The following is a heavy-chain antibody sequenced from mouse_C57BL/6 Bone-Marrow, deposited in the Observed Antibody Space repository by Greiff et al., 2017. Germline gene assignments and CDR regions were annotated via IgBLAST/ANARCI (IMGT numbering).Heavy chain of an antibody. CDR1: GYTFTSYG. D-gene: IGHD1-1*01. J-gene: IGHJ2*01. Sequence: VQGVESGAELARPGASVKLSCKASGYTFTSYGISWVKQRTGQGLEWIGEIYPRSGNTYYNEKFKGKATLTADKSSSTAYMELRSLTSEDSAVYFCASRHYYGSRNFDYWGQGTTLTVSS. CDR3: ASRHYYGSRNFDY. CDR2: IYPRSGNT. V-gene: IGHV1-81*01.